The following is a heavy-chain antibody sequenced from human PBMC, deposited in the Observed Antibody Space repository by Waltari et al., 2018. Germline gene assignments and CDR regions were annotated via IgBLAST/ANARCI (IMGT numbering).Heavy chain of an antibody. CDR3: AKATSSSWEPFDY. CDR2: ISWNSGSI. J-gene: IGHJ4*02. D-gene: IGHD6-13*01. V-gene: IGHV3-9*01. CDR1: GFHFDDYA. Sequence: DVQLVESGGGLVQPGRSLRLSCAASGFHFDDYAMHWVRQAPGKGLEWVSGISWNSGSIGYADSVKGRFTISRDNAKNSLYLQMNSLRAEDTALYYCAKATSSSWEPFDYWGQGTLVTVSS.